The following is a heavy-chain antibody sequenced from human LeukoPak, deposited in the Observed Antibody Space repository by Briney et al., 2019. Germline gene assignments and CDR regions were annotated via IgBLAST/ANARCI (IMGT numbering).Heavy chain of an antibody. V-gene: IGHV4-34*01. CDR1: GGSFSGYY. D-gene: IGHD5-18*01. Sequence: SETLSLTCAVYGGSFSGYYWSWICQPPGKGLEWIGEINHSGSTNYNPSLKSRVTISVDTSKNQFSLKLSSVTAADTAVYYCARIGDTAMAYAFDIWGQGTMVTVSS. CDR3: ARIGDTAMAYAFDI. CDR2: INHSGST. J-gene: IGHJ3*02.